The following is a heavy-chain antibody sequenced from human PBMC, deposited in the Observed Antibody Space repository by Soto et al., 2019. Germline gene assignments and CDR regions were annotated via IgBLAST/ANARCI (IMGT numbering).Heavy chain of an antibody. D-gene: IGHD3-10*01. Sequence: PSETLSLTXTVSGGSISSGGYYWSWIRQHPGKGLEWIGYIYYSGSTYYNPSLKSRVTISVDTSKNQFSLKLSSVTAADTAVYYCARTKSPVRGVKLYYFDYWGQGTLVTVSS. V-gene: IGHV4-31*02. J-gene: IGHJ4*02. CDR1: GGSISSGGYY. CDR3: ARTKSPVRGVKLYYFDY. CDR2: IYYSGST.